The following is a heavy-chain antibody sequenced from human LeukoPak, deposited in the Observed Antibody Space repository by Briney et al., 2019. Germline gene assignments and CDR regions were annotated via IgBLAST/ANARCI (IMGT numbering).Heavy chain of an antibody. CDR2: ISYDGSNK. CDR3: ARELCYYDSHYYYGMDV. Sequence: GGSLRLSCAASGFTFSSYAMHWVRQAPGKGLEWVAVISYDGSNKYYADSVKGRFTISRDNSKNTLYLQMNSLRAEDTAVYYCARELCYYDSHYYYGMDVWGQGTTVTVSS. D-gene: IGHD3-22*01. CDR1: GFTFSSYA. J-gene: IGHJ6*02. V-gene: IGHV3-30-3*01.